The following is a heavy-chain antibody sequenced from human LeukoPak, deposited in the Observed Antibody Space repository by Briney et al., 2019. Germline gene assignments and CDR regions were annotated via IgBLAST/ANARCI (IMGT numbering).Heavy chain of an antibody. J-gene: IGHJ5*02. Sequence: PGGSLRLSCAASGFTFSSYAMSWVRQAPGKGLEWVSGINWNGGSTGYADSVKGRFTISRDNAKNSLYLQMNSLRAEDTALYYCARGDILTGCPNWFDPWGQGTLVTVSS. CDR1: GFTFSSYA. D-gene: IGHD3-9*01. CDR3: ARGDILTGCPNWFDP. CDR2: INWNGGST. V-gene: IGHV3-20*04.